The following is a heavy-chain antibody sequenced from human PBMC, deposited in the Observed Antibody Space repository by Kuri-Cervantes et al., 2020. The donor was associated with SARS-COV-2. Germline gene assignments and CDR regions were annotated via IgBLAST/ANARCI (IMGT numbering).Heavy chain of an antibody. D-gene: IGHD5-18*01. CDR2: ISYDGSNK. CDR1: GFTFSSYA. Sequence: GESLKISCAASGFTFSSYAMHWVRQAPGKGLEWVAVISYDGSNKHYADSVKGRFTISRGNSKNTLYLQMNSLRAEDTAVYYCARVVFDTAMVYFDYWGQGTLVTVSS. J-gene: IGHJ4*02. V-gene: IGHV3-30-3*01. CDR3: ARVVFDTAMVYFDY.